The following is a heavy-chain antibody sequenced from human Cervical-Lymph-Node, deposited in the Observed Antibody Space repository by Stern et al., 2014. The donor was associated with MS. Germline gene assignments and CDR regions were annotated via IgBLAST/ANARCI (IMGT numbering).Heavy chain of an antibody. D-gene: IGHD1-1*01. Sequence: QVQLVQSGDEVKKPGASVKVSCKTSGYTFTNYGISWVRLAPGQGLEWMGWITAYNGNTNYAQNFQGRVTLTTDTSTSTVYMELKSLRPDDAAVYYCARAAGMLDYWGRGTLVTVS. CDR3: ARAAGMLDY. J-gene: IGHJ4*02. CDR1: GYTFTNYG. V-gene: IGHV1-18*01. CDR2: ITAYNGNT.